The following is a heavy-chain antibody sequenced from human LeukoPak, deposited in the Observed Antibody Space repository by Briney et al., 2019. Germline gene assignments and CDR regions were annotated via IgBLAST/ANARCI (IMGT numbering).Heavy chain of an antibody. J-gene: IGHJ5*02. D-gene: IGHD3-10*01. Sequence: GGSLRLSCAASGFTFSDYYMSWIRQAPGKGLECVSYISSSSSYTNYADSVKGRFTISRDNAKNSLYLQMKSLRAEDTAVYYCARIYGSGSYHPFDPWGQGTLVTVSS. V-gene: IGHV3-11*06. CDR2: ISSSSSYT. CDR1: GFTFSDYY. CDR3: ARIYGSGSYHPFDP.